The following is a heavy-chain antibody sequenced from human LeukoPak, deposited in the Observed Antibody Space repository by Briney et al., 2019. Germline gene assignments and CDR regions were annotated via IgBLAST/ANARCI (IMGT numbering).Heavy chain of an antibody. CDR3: TTERNWELLRPYGLDI. CDR1: GFNFNHVW. V-gene: IGHV3-15*01. Sequence: PGGSLRLSCAASGFNFNHVWMNWVRQAPGKGLEWVGRIRTKIEGETTDYAAPVKGRFTISRDDSKTTLYLHMNSLQTEDSAVYYCTTERNWELLRPYGLDIWGQGTAVTVSS. D-gene: IGHD1-26*01. CDR2: IRTKIEGETT. J-gene: IGHJ6*02.